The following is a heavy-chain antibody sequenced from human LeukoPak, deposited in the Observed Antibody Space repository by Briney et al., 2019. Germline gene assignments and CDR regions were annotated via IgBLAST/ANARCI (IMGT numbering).Heavy chain of an antibody. CDR3: ARGGSWITVTIADAFDI. CDR1: GGSVSSGSYY. D-gene: IGHD4-17*01. CDR2: VYHSGST. V-gene: IGHV4-61*01. J-gene: IGHJ3*02. Sequence: PSETLSLTCTVSGGSVSSGSYYWSWIRQPPGKGLEWIGYVYHSGSTNYNPSLKSRVTISMDTTKNQFSLNLSSVTTADTAVYYCARGGSWITVTIADAFDIWGQGTMVTVSS.